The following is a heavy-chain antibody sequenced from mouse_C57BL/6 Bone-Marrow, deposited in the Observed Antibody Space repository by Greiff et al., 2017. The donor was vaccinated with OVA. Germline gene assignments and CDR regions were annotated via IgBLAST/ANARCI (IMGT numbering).Heavy chain of an antibody. CDR1: GFSFTSYA. Sequence: VQLKASGPGLVAPSPSLSLTCPVSGFSFTSYAISWVRPPPGQVLALLGVIWTGGGTNYNSALKSRLSISKDNSKSQVFLKMNSLQTDDTARYYCARNYNYGSHYFDYWGQGTTLTVSS. J-gene: IGHJ2*01. CDR3: ARNYNYGSHYFDY. D-gene: IGHD1-1*01. CDR2: IWTGGGT. V-gene: IGHV2-9-1*01.